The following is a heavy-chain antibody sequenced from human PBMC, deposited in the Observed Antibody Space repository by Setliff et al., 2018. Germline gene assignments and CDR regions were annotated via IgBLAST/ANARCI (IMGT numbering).Heavy chain of an antibody. CDR1: GGSISSGDYY. J-gene: IGHJ4*02. CDR3: ARGSRKEYSSSWYLFDY. Sequence: KPSETLSLTCTVSGGSISSGDYYWSWIRQPPGKGLEWIGYIYYSGSTNYNPSLKSRVTISVDTSKNQFSLKLSSVTAADTAVYYCARGSRKEYSSSWYLFDYWGQGTLVTVSS. V-gene: IGHV4-30-4*08. CDR2: IYYSGST. D-gene: IGHD6-13*01.